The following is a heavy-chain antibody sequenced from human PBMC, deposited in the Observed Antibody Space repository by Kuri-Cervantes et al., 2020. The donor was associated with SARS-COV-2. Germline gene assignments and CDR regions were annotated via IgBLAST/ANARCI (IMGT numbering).Heavy chain of an antibody. CDR3: ARAGITGTTFYFDY. V-gene: IGHV3-74*01. CDR1: GFTFSSYW. CDR2: INSDGSST. D-gene: IGHD1-7*01. Sequence: GGSLRLSCAASGFTFSSYWMHWVRQAPGKGLVWVSRINSDGSSTSYADSVKGRFTISRDNAKHTLYLQMNSLRAEDTAVYYCARAGITGTTFYFDYWGQGTLVTVSS. J-gene: IGHJ4*02.